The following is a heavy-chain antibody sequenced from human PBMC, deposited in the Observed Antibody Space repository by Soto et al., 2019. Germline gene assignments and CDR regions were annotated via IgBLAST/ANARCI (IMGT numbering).Heavy chain of an antibody. V-gene: IGHV4-39*01. Sequence: SETLSLTCTVSCDSVSSSNSHWGWTRQPPGKGLECIGSVYYGGAIFYSGNIYYNPSLKSRVTISVDTSKNQFSLRLSSVTAADTGVYYCVRYDRINMKPYSPEGFHIWGQGTMVT. CDR3: VRYDRINMKPYSPEGFHI. J-gene: IGHJ3*02. CDR2: VYYGGAIFYSGNI. D-gene: IGHD3-3*02. CDR1: CDSVSSSNSH.